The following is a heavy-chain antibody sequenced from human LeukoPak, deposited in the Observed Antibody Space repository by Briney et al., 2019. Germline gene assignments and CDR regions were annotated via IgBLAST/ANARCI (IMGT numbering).Heavy chain of an antibody. D-gene: IGHD3-16*01. Sequence: PGGSLRLSCAASGFTVRNYAMSWIRQAPGKGLEGVSSISGGGDSTYYADSVQGRFVISRYNSKNTLYLQMNSLRAEDTAVYYCAKDLLGISGPQTFDHWGQGAQVTVSS. V-gene: IGHV3-23*01. CDR2: ISGGGDST. CDR3: AKDLLGISGPQTFDH. J-gene: IGHJ4*02. CDR1: GFTVRNYA.